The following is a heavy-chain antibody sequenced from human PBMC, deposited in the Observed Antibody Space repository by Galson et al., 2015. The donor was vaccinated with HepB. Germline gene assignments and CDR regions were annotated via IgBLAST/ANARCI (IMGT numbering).Heavy chain of an antibody. CDR2: FDPEDGET. Sequence: SVKVSCKVSGYTLSELSMHWVRQAPGKGLEWMGGFDPEDGETIYAQKFQGRVSMTEDTSTATASMVLSFLRSDDTAVYYCATDQGAVGATSAFDLWSQGTMVTVSS. CDR1: GYTLSELS. D-gene: IGHD1-26*01. CDR3: ATDQGAVGATSAFDL. J-gene: IGHJ3*01. V-gene: IGHV1-24*01.